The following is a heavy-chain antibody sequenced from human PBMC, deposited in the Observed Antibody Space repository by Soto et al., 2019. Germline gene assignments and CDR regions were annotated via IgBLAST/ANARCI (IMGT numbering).Heavy chain of an antibody. CDR3: ASGGYSYGFDY. J-gene: IGHJ4*02. CDR2: IWDDGSNK. CDR1: GFTFSSYG. V-gene: IGHV3-33*01. Sequence: GGSLRLSCAASGFTFSSYGMHWVRQAPGKGLEWGAVIWDDGSNKYYADSVKGRFTISRDNSKNTRYLQMNSLRAEATAVYSCASGGYSYGFDYWGQGNLVTVYS. D-gene: IGHD5-18*01.